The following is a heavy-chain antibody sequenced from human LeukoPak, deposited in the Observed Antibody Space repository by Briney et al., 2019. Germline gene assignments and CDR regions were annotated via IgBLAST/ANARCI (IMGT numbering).Heavy chain of an antibody. Sequence: GSLRLSCAASGLTLRDYGMHWVRQAPGKGLEYVSAIDSKEGSTYYANSVKGRFTISRDNAKNSLYLQMNSLRAEDTAVYYCARDQGGDYDILTGYYTTWFDPWGQGTLVTVSS. J-gene: IGHJ5*02. V-gene: IGHV3-64*01. CDR1: GLTLRDYG. CDR2: IDSKEGST. D-gene: IGHD3-9*01. CDR3: ARDQGGDYDILTGYYTTWFDP.